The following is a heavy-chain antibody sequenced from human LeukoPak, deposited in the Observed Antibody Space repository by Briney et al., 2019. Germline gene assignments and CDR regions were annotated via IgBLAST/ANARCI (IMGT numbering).Heavy chain of an antibody. CDR2: INSGGNKI. CDR1: EFNFRTYD. D-gene: IGHD6-6*01. J-gene: IGHJ4*02. CDR3: ARAGEQLLVPGFDF. Sequence: GGSLRLSCAASEFNFRTYDMYWVRQAPGKGLEWLSYINSGGNKIFYAGSVKGRFTISRDNANNSLSLQMNSLRVEDTAVYYCARAGEQLLVPGFDFWGQGTLVTVSS. V-gene: IGHV3-48*03.